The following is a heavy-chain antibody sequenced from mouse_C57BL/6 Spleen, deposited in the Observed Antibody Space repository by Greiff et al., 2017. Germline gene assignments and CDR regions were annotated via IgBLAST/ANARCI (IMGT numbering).Heavy chain of an antibody. CDR3: ARRGNP. CDR2: IYPGDGDT. J-gene: IGHJ3*01. Sequence: QVHVKQSGPELVKPGASVKISCKASGYAFSSSWMNWVKQRPGQGLEWIGRIYPGDGDTNYNGKFKGKATLTADKSSSTAYMQLSSLTSEDSAVYFCARRGNPWGQGTLVTVSA. V-gene: IGHV1-82*01. CDR1: GYAFSSSW.